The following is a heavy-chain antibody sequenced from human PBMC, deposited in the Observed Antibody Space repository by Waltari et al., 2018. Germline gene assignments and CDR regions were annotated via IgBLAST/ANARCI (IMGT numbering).Heavy chain of an antibody. Sequence: YAISWVRQAPGQGLEWMGGIIPIFGTANYAQKFQGRVTITADESTSTAYMELSSLRSEDTAVYYCARGGGDYHSDYWGQGTLVTVSS. D-gene: IGHD4-17*01. CDR2: IIPIFGTA. J-gene: IGHJ4*02. CDR3: ARGGGDYHSDY. CDR1: YA. V-gene: IGHV1-69*01.